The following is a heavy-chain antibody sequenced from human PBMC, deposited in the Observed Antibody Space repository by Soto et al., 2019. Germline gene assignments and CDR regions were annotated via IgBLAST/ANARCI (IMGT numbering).Heavy chain of an antibody. CDR2: ISGSGDSA. Sequence: GGSLRLSCAASGFTFSSYAMTWVRQAPGKGLEWVSSISGSGDSAYYADSVKGRFTISRDNSKNTLYLQMSSLRAEDTAVYYCAKEGYFGYYYGLDVWGQGTTVTVSS. CDR1: GFTFSSYA. CDR3: AKEGYFGYYYGLDV. J-gene: IGHJ6*02. D-gene: IGHD3-9*01. V-gene: IGHV3-23*01.